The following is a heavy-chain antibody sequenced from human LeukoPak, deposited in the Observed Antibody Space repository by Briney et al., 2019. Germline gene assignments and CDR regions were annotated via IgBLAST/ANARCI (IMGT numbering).Heavy chain of an antibody. D-gene: IGHD3-3*01. CDR3: AKARLEWLLRPFDY. Sequence: PGGSLRLSCAASGFTLSSYAMSWVRQAPGKGLEWVSAISGSGGSTYYADSVKGRFTISRDNSKNTLYLQMNSLRAEDTAVYYCAKARLEWLLRPFDYWGQGTLVTVSP. J-gene: IGHJ4*02. CDR1: GFTLSSYA. V-gene: IGHV3-23*01. CDR2: ISGSGGST.